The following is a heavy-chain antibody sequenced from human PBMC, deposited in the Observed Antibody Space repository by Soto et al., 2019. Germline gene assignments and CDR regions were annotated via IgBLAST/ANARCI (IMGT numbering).Heavy chain of an antibody. Sequence: NLSWKGSGDAISSYTSSCGRNTLGQGLEWMGRIIPILGIANYAQKFQGRVTITADKSTSTAYMELSSLRSEDTALYFCARGGAGIGETCFDPWGQGTLVPVFS. CDR3: ARGGAGIGETCFDP. V-gene: IGHV1-69*02. CDR1: GDAISSYT. CDR2: IIPILGIA. D-gene: IGHD6-13*01. J-gene: IGHJ5*02.